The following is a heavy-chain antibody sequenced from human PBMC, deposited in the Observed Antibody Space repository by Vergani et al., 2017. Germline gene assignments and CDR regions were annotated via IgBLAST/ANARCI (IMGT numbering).Heavy chain of an antibody. J-gene: IGHJ3*02. CDR1: GYSFTSYW. V-gene: IGHV5-51*01. Sequence: EVQLVQSGAEVKKPGESLKISCKGSGYSFTSYWIGWVRQMPGKGLEWMGIIYPGDSDTRYSPSFQGQVTISADKSISTAYLPWSSLKASDTAMYYCARPFDIVVVPAANQPGPGAFDIWGQGTMVTVSS. CDR2: IYPGDSDT. CDR3: ARPFDIVVVPAANQPGPGAFDI. D-gene: IGHD2-2*01.